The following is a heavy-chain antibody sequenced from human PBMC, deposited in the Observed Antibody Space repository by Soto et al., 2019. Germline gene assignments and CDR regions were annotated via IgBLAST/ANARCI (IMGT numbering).Heavy chain of an antibody. J-gene: IGHJ3*02. Sequence: GGSLRLSCTSSGLTFSGYWMHWVRQAPGKGLLWVSRINSDGSSTSYADSVKGRFTISRDDAKNTLYLQMSSLRAEDTAVYYCARDYYDSSGYYYGGAFDIWGQGTMVTVSS. CDR1: GLTFSGYW. V-gene: IGHV3-74*01. CDR2: INSDGSST. CDR3: ARDYYDSSGYYYGGAFDI. D-gene: IGHD3-22*01.